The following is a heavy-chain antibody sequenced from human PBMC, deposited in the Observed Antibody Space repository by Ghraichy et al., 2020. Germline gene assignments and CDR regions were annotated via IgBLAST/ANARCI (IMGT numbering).Heavy chain of an antibody. CDR2: ISGKGDYT. V-gene: IGHV3-23*01. Sequence: GGSLRLSCAASGFTFSIYTMAWARQTPGKGLEWVSTISGKGDYTFYADSVKGRFTVSRDNSKNTLYLQMNSLRAEDTAVYSCAKKRTVVPGGDYFDSWGLGTLVTVSS. D-gene: IGHD3-22*01. CDR3: AKKRTVVPGGDYFDS. J-gene: IGHJ4*02. CDR1: GFTFSIYT.